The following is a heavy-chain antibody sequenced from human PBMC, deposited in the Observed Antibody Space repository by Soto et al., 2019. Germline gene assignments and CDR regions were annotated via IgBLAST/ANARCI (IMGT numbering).Heavy chain of an antibody. Sequence: GGSLRLSCAASGFTFSSYAMSWVRQAPGKGLEWVSAISGSGGSTYYADSVKGRFTISRDNSKNTLYLQMNSLRAEDTAVYYCATSLLWFGELSPLTHWGQGTLVTVSS. V-gene: IGHV3-23*01. CDR3: ATSLLWFGELSPLTH. D-gene: IGHD3-10*01. CDR2: ISGSGGST. J-gene: IGHJ4*02. CDR1: GFTFSSYA.